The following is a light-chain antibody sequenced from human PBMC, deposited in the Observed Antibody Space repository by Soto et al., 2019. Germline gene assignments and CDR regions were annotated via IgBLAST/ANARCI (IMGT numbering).Light chain of an antibody. CDR1: QSVSSSY. CDR3: QHYSSSFEA. Sequence: EIQLTQSPGTLSSSEGERATLSCRASQSVSSSYLAWYQQKPGQAPRLLIYGASSRATGIPDRFSGSGSGTDFTLTISRLQPDDFAVYYCQHYSSSFEAFGQGTKVDIK. CDR2: GAS. V-gene: IGKV3-20*01. J-gene: IGKJ1*01.